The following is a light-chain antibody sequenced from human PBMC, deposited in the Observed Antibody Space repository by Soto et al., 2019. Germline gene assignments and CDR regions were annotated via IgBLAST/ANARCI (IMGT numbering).Light chain of an antibody. CDR2: DAS. Sequence: DIQMTQSPSTLSASVGDRVTITCRASQSISSWLAWFQQKPGKAPKLLMYDASSLGSGVPSRFSGSGSGTEFTLTISSLQPDDFATYYCQQLNSYPRTFGQGTRLEIK. CDR1: QSISSW. V-gene: IGKV1-5*01. CDR3: QQLNSYPRT. J-gene: IGKJ5*01.